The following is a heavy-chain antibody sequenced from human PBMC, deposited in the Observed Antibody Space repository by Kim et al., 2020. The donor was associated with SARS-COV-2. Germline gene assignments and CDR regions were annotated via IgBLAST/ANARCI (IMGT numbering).Heavy chain of an antibody. D-gene: IGHD4-17*01. CDR2: IWYDGSNK. J-gene: IGHJ4*02. Sequence: GGSLRLSCAASGFTFSSYGMHWVRQAPGKGLEWVAVIWYDGSNKYYADSVKGRFTISRDNSKNTLYLQMNSLRAEDTAVYYCARDGFTVTTGMGVDYWGQGTLVTVSS. V-gene: IGHV3-33*01. CDR1: GFTFSSYG. CDR3: ARDGFTVTTGMGVDY.